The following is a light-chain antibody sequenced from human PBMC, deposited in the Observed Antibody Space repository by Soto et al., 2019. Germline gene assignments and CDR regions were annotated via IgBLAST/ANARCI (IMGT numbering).Light chain of an antibody. CDR1: SSDVGSYNL. Sequence: QSALTQPASVSGSPGQSITISCTGTSSDVGSYNLVSWYQQHPGKAPKLMIYEGSKRPSGVSNRFSGSKSGNTASLTISGRQDDDEEDYYCCSYAGSSMCPYVVFGGGTKLTVL. J-gene: IGLJ2*01. V-gene: IGLV2-23*01. CDR3: CSYAGSSMCPYVV. CDR2: EGS.